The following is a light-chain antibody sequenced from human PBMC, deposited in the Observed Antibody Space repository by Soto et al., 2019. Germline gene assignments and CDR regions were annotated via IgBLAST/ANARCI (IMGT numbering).Light chain of an antibody. J-gene: IGKJ5*01. CDR1: QSVSNN. V-gene: IGKV3-15*01. Sequence: EIMMTQSPATLSVSPGESATLSCRASQSVSNNLAWYQHKPGQAPRLLIYYASTRATGIPARFSGSGSGTVFTLTISSLQSEDFALYYCQQYNDWPPITFGQGTRLEIK. CDR3: QQYNDWPPIT. CDR2: YAS.